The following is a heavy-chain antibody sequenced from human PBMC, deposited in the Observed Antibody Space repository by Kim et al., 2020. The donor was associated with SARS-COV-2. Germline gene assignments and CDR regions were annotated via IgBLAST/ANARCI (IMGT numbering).Heavy chain of an antibody. CDR1: GFTFSSYA. V-gene: IGHV3-30-3*01. CDR3: ARLCTADIVVVPAAICLDY. CDR2: ISYDGSNK. D-gene: IGHD2-2*02. J-gene: IGHJ4*02. Sequence: GGSLRLSCAASGFTFSSYAMHWVRQAPGKGLEWVAVISYDGSNKYYADSVKGRFTISRDNSKNTLYLQMNSLRAEDTAVYYCARLCTADIVVVPAAICLDYWGQGTLVTVSS.